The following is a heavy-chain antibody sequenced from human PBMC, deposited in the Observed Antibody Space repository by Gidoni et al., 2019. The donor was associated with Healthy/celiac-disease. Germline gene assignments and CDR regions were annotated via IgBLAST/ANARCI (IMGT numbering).Heavy chain of an antibody. Sequence: QVQLVESGGGVVQPGRSLRLSCAASGFTFSSYAMHWVRQAPGKGLEWVAVISYDGSNKYYADSVKGRFTISRDNSKNTLYLQMNSLRAEDTAVYYCARPLEYGDYKYYFDYWGQGTLVTVSS. D-gene: IGHD4-17*01. CDR1: GFTFSSYA. CDR2: ISYDGSNK. CDR3: ARPLEYGDYKYYFDY. J-gene: IGHJ4*02. V-gene: IGHV3-30*04.